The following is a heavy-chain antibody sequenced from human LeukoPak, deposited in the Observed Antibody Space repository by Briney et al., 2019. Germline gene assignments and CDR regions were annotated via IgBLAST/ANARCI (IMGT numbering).Heavy chain of an antibody. CDR1: GGSFSGYY. CDR3: ARVSGEWFGELLQNWFDP. CDR2: INHSGST. D-gene: IGHD3-10*01. Sequence: SETLSLTCAVYGGSFSGYYWSWIRQPPGKGLEWIGEINHSGSTNYTPSLKSRATMSVDTSKNQFSLKLSSVTAADTAVYYCARVSGEWFGELLQNWFDPWGQGTLVTVSS. J-gene: IGHJ5*02. V-gene: IGHV4-34*01.